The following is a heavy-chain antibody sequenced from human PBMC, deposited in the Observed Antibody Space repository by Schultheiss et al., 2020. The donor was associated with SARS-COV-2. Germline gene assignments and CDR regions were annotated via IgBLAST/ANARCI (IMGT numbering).Heavy chain of an antibody. D-gene: IGHD3-10*01. J-gene: IGHJ4*02. CDR2: INPNSGGT. CDR1: GYTFTSYA. Sequence: ASVKVSCKASGYTFTSYAMHWVRQAPGQRLAWMGWINPNSGGTNYAQKFQGRVTMTRDTSISTAYMELSRLRSDDTAVYYCARVGTAEYYFDYWGQGTLVTVAS. V-gene: IGHV1-2*02. CDR3: ARVGTAEYYFDY.